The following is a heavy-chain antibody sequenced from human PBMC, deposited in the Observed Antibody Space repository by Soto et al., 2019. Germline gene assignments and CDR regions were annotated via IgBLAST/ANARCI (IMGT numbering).Heavy chain of an antibody. CDR1: GGTFSSYA. V-gene: IGHV1-69*13. J-gene: IGHJ5*02. Sequence: SVKVSCKASGGTFSSYAISWVRQAPGQGLEWMGGIIPIFGTANYAQKFQGRVTITADESTSTAYMELSSLRSEDTAVYYCARYLSITMVRGVSNWFDPWGQGTLVTVSS. D-gene: IGHD3-10*01. CDR3: ARYLSITMVRGVSNWFDP. CDR2: IIPIFGTA.